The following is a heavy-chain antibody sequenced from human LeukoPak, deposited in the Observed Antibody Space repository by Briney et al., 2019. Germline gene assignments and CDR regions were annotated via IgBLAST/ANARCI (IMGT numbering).Heavy chain of an antibody. CDR3: AKGHSSSWGNDAFDI. V-gene: IGHV3-9*01. D-gene: IGHD6-13*01. CDR2: ISWNSGSI. J-gene: IGHJ3*02. Sequence: GGSLRLSCAASGFTFDDYAMHWVRHAPGKGPEWVSGISWNSGSIGYADSVKGRFTISRDNAKNSLYLQMNSLRAEDTALYYCAKGHSSSWGNDAFDIWGQGTMVTVSS. CDR1: GFTFDDYA.